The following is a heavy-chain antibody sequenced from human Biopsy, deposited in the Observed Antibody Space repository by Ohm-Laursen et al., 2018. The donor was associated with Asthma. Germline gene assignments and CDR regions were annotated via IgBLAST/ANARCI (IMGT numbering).Heavy chain of an antibody. CDR1: GGSVSSRGYY. Sequence: SDTLSLTCSISGGSVSSRGYYWSWFRQPPGKGLEWIGFVYYSGTTNHNPSLTSRVTMTVDTSQNQFSLKLTSVTAADTAVYYRARERVTMTDKVIRAFDIWGQGTLVSVSS. D-gene: IGHD2-21*02. V-gene: IGHV4-61*08. CDR2: VYYSGTT. J-gene: IGHJ3*02. CDR3: ARERVTMTDKVIRAFDI.